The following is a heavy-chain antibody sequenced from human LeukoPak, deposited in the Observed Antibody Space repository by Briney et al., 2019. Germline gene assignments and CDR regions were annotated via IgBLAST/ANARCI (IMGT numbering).Heavy chain of an antibody. D-gene: IGHD3-10*01. Sequence: SVKVSCKASGGTFSSYAISWVRQAPGQGLEWMGGIIPIFGTANYAQKFQGRVTITTDESTSTAYMELSSLRSEDTAVYYCARDHGSYYYGSGRRRLDYWGQGTLVTVSS. CDR1: GGTFSSYA. V-gene: IGHV1-69*05. CDR3: ARDHGSYYYGSGRRRLDY. CDR2: IIPIFGTA. J-gene: IGHJ4*02.